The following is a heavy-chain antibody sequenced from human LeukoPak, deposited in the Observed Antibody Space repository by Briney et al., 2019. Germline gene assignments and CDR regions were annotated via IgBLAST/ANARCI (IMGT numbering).Heavy chain of an antibody. J-gene: IGHJ1*01. CDR3: ARRAAAGSKYFQH. Sequence: PGGSLRLSCAASGFSFNIYWMHWVRQAPGKGLVWVSRIDGDGSRTGFADSVKGRFTISRDNAKNTLYLQMNSLGAEDTAVYYCARRAAAGSKYFQHWGQGTLVTVSS. CDR2: IDGDGSRT. D-gene: IGHD6-13*01. V-gene: IGHV3-74*01. CDR1: GFSFNIYW.